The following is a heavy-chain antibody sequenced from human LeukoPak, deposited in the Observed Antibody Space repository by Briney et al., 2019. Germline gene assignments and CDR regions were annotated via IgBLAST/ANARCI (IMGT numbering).Heavy chain of an antibody. V-gene: IGHV3-7*05. J-gene: IGHJ5*02. D-gene: IGHD1-14*01. Sequence: GQSLRLSCAASGFIFNSVGMYWNRQAPGKGLEWVANIKQDGSERYSVDSVKGRFTISRDDAKNSLYLQMNSLRAEDTAVYYFARGEPLFDPWGQGTLVTVSS. CDR2: IKQDGSER. CDR1: GFIFNSVG. CDR3: ARGEPLFDP.